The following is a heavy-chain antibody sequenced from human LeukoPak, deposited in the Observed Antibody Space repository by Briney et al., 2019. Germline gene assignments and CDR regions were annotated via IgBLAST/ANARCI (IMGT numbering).Heavy chain of an antibody. D-gene: IGHD3-22*01. J-gene: IGHJ4*02. V-gene: IGHV3-23*01. CDR1: GFTFSSYA. Sequence: PGGSLRLSCAASGFTFSSYAMSWVRQAPGKGLEWVSAIIGSGGSTYYADSVKGRFTISRDNSKNTLYLQMNSLRAEDTAVYYCAKVAVVVITPRPVDYWGQGTLVTVSS. CDR3: AKVAVVVITPRPVDY. CDR2: IIGSGGST.